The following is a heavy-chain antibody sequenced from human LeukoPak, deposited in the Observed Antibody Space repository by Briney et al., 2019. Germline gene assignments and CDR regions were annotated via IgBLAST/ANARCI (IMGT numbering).Heavy chain of an antibody. V-gene: IGHV3-48*04. CDR3: ARGQGDFWSGSYYYYYMDV. Sequence: GGSLRLSCAASGFTFSGYSMLWVRQAPGKGLEWISYISGSSGTIYNADSVTGRFTISRDNAKNSLYLQMNSLRAEDTGLYYRARGQGDFWSGSYYYYYMDVWGKGTTVTVSS. CDR2: ISGSSGTI. CDR1: GFTFSGYS. J-gene: IGHJ6*03. D-gene: IGHD3-3*01.